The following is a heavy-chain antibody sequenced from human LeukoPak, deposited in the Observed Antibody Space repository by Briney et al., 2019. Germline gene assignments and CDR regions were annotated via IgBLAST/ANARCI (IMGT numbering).Heavy chain of an antibody. CDR2: INHSGST. V-gene: IGHV4-34*01. Sequence: SETLSLTCAVYGGSFSGYYWSWIRQPPGKGLEWIGEINHSGSTNYNPSLKSRVTISVDTSKNQFSLKLSSVTATDTAVYYCARGRSYYYDFFDYWGQGTLVTVSS. CDR3: ARGRSYYYDFFDY. D-gene: IGHD3-22*01. J-gene: IGHJ4*02. CDR1: GGSFSGYY.